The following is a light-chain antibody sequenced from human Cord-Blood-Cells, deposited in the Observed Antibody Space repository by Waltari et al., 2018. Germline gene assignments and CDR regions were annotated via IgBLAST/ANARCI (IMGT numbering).Light chain of an antibody. CDR1: SSDFGGYNY. CDR2: DVS. Sequence: QSALAQPASVSGSPGQSITISCTGTSSDFGGYNYVSWYQQHPGNAPKLMIYDVSNRPSGVSNRFSGSKSGNTASLTISGIQAGDEADYYCSSYTSSSTVVFGGGTKLTVL. CDR3: SSYTSSSTVV. J-gene: IGLJ2*01. V-gene: IGLV2-14*01.